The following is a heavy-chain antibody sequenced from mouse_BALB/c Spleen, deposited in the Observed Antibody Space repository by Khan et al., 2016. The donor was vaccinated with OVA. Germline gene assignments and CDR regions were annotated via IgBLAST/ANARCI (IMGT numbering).Heavy chain of an antibody. CDR1: GFTFSSYS. Sequence: EVELVESGGDLVKPGGSLKLSCAASGFTFSSYSMSWVRQIPDKRLEWVATMSSGGDYTYYPDSVKGRFTISRDNAKNTLYLKMSILKSEDTAMYYCASHLTGSFAYWGQGTLVTVSA. D-gene: IGHD4-1*01. J-gene: IGHJ3*01. V-gene: IGHV5-6*01. CDR3: ASHLTGSFAY. CDR2: MSSGGDYT.